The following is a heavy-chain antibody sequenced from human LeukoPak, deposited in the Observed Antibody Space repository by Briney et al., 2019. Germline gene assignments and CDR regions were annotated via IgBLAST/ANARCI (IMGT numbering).Heavy chain of an antibody. D-gene: IGHD1-20*01. CDR1: GGTFSSYA. J-gene: IGHJ6*03. Sequence: SVNVSCKASGGTFSSYAISWVRQAPGQGLEWMGGIIPIFGTANYAQKFQGRVTITTDESTSTAYMELSSLRSEDTAVYYCARGATITTRSWSYYYYMDVWGKGTTVTVSS. CDR2: IIPIFGTA. CDR3: ARGATITTRSWSYYYYMDV. V-gene: IGHV1-69*05.